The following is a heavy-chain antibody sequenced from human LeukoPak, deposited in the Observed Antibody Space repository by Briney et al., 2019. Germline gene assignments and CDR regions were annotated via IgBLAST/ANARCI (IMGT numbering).Heavy chain of an antibody. CDR3: ARDHCSSTSCYWVY. CDR2: INPNSGGT. CDR1: GYTFTGYY. J-gene: IGHJ4*02. D-gene: IGHD2-2*01. V-gene: IGHV1-2*06. Sequence: VSVKVSCKASGYTFTGYYMHWVRQAPGQGLEWMGRINPNSGGTNYAQKFQGRVTMTRDTSISTAYMELSRLRSDDTAVYYCARDHCSSTSCYWVYWGQGTLVTVSS.